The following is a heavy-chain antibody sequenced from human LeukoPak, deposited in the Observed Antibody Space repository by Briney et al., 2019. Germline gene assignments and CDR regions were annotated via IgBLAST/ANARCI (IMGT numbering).Heavy chain of an antibody. D-gene: IGHD5-12*01. V-gene: IGHV7-4-1*02. CDR3: AREHPSEGWLHNLGDY. CDR2: INTNTGNP. CDR1: GYTFTRYA. J-gene: IGHJ4*02. Sequence: ASVKVSCKASGYTFTRYAMNWVRQAPGQGLEWMGWINTNTGNPTYAQGFTGRFVFSLDTSVSTAYLQISSLKAEDTAVYYCAREHPSEGWLHNLGDYWGQGTLVTVSS.